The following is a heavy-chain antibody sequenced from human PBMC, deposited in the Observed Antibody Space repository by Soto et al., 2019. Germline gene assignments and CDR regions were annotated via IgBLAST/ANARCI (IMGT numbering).Heavy chain of an antibody. Sequence: QVQLQESGPGLVKPSETLSLTCTVSGGSISSYYWSWIRQPPGRGLEWIGYIYYSGSTNYNPSLKSRVTISVDTSKNQFSLKLSSGTAADTAVYYCARDSPSDYGDYYYYGMDVWGQETKVTVSS. V-gene: IGHV4-59*01. CDR3: ARDSPSDYGDYYYYGMDV. D-gene: IGHD4-17*01. CDR2: IYYSGST. J-gene: IGHJ6*02. CDR1: GGSISSYY.